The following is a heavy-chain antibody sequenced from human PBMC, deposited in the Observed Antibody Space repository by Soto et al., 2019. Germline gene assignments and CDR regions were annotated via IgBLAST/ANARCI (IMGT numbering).Heavy chain of an antibody. CDR3: AKDLGSSSPNWFDP. V-gene: IGHV3-33*06. CDR1: GFTFSSYG. CDR2: IWYDGSNK. Sequence: GGSLRLSCAASGFTFSSYGMHWVRQAPGKGLEWVAVIWYDGSNKYYADSVKGLFTISRDNSKNTLSLQMNNLRAEDTAIYYCAKDLGSSSPNWFDPWGPGTLVTVSS. D-gene: IGHD6-6*01. J-gene: IGHJ5*02.